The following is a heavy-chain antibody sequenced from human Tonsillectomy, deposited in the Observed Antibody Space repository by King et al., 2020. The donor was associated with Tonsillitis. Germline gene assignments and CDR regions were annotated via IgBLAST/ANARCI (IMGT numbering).Heavy chain of an antibody. CDR1: GFTFSSYA. CDR3: AKCNMNFVGVSRPSSLYSSALVG. CDR2: TSGSTGKT. V-gene: IGHV3-23*04. Sequence: VQLVESGGGLVQPGGSLRLSCAASGFTFSSYAMSWVRQAPGKGLEWVSATSGSTGKTYYADSVKGRFTISRDNSKNTLYLKMNSLRAEDTAVYYCAKCNMNFVGVSRPSSLYSSALVGGGQGTPVTFSS. D-gene: IGHD3/OR15-3a*01. J-gene: IGHJ4*01.